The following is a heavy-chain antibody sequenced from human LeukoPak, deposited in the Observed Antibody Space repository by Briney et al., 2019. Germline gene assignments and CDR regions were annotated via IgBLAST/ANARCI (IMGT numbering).Heavy chain of an antibody. CDR3: VRGPYGASVSKWFDP. V-gene: IGHV4-59*01. Sequence: PSETLSLTCTVSRGSISGYSWSWIRQSPGGGLEWIGYIYYSGDTAYNPSLRSRVTLSVDTSKNQFSLQLRSVTTADTAVYYCVRGPYGASVSKWFDPWGQGTQVIVSP. CDR2: IYYSGDT. D-gene: IGHD4/OR15-4a*01. J-gene: IGHJ5*02. CDR1: RGSISGYS.